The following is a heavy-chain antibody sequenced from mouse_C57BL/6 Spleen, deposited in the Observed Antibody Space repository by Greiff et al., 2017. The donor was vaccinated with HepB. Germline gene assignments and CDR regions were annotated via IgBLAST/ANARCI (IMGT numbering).Heavy chain of an antibody. Sequence: QVHVKQSGAELVRPGASVKLSCQASGYTFTDYYINWVKQRPGQGLEWIARIYPGSGNTYYNEKFKGKATLTAEKSSSTDYSQLSSLTSGDSSVYVCARENYCSGFDYWGQGTTLTVSS. CDR1: GYTFTDYY. CDR3: ARENYCSGFDY. J-gene: IGHJ2*01. CDR2: IYPGSGNT. D-gene: IGHD1-1*01. V-gene: IGHV1-76*01.